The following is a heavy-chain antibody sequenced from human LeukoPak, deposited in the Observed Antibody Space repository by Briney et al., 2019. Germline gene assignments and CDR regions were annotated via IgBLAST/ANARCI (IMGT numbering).Heavy chain of an antibody. Sequence: SETLSLTCTVSGGSLSSDNLYWSWIRQPPGKGLEWVGNIYYTGNTNYNPSLKSRVTISVDTSKNQFSLRLSSLTAADTAVCYCATKQWVPYYFHYWGQGSLVTVSS. J-gene: IGHJ4*02. CDR2: IYYTGNT. CDR1: GGSLSSDNLY. V-gene: IGHV4-61*01. D-gene: IGHD1/OR15-1a*01. CDR3: ATKQWVPYYFHY.